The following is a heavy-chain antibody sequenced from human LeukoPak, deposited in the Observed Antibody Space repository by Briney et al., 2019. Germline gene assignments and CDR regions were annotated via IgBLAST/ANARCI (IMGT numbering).Heavy chain of an antibody. CDR3: ARGAITMSNWFDP. CDR1: GFTFSQFG. J-gene: IGHJ5*02. CDR2: ISSSSGYI. D-gene: IGHD3-22*01. Sequence: PGRSLRLSCAASGFTFSQFGMHWVRQAPGKGLEWVSSISSSSGYIYYADSVKGRFTISRDNAKNSLYLQMNSLRAEDTAVYYCARGAITMSNWFDPWGQGTLVTVSS. V-gene: IGHV3-21*01.